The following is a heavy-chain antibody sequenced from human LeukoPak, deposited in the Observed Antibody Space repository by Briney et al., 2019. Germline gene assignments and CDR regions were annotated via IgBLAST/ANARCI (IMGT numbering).Heavy chain of an antibody. Sequence: PSETLSLTCAVYGGSFSGYYWSWIRQPPGKGLEWIGEINHSGSTNYNPSLKSRVTISVDTSKNQFSLKLSSVTAADTAVYYCAREKSYYDILTGYYTPFDYWGQGTLVTVSS. CDR1: GGSFSGYY. D-gene: IGHD3-9*01. CDR3: AREKSYYDILTGYYTPFDY. J-gene: IGHJ4*02. V-gene: IGHV4-34*01. CDR2: INHSGST.